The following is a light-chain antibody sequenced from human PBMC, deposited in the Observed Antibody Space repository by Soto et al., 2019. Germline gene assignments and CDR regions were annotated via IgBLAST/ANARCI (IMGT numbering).Light chain of an antibody. V-gene: IGKV1-9*01. CDR1: QHISSY. CDR2: TAS. J-gene: IGKJ5*01. Sequence: SKMTQSPSSLSASVGDRVTITCVTSQHISSYFAWYQQKPGKAPKLLLYTASTFQSGVPSRFSGSGSRTDFTLTISSLQPQDFATYCCQQLNSYPITFGQVARLEVK. CDR3: QQLNSYPIT.